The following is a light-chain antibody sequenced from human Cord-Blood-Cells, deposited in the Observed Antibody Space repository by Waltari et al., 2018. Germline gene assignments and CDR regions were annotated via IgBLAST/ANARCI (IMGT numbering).Light chain of an antibody. CDR2: DAS. CDR1: QSVSSY. CDR3: QQRSNWPT. Sequence: EIVLTQSPATLSLSPGERATLSCRASQSVSSYLAWYQQKPGLAPGLIFYDASNRSTGIPARFSGSGSGTDFTLTISSLEPEECAVYYCQQRSNWPTVGGGGKVEIK. J-gene: IGKJ4*01. V-gene: IGKV3-11*01.